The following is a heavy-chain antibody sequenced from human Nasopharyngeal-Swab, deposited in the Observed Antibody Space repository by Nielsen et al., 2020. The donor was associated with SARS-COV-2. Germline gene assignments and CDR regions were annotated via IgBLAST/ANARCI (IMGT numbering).Heavy chain of an antibody. CDR2: IYYSGST. V-gene: IGHV4-59*01. CDR1: GGSISSYS. D-gene: IGHD1-26*01. J-gene: IGHJ3*02. CDR3: TRGGGTYGAFDI. Sequence: SETLSLTCTVSGGSISSYSWSWIRLPPGKGLEWIGFIYYSGSTNSNPSLKSRIPISVDTSKNQFSLKLSSLTAADTAVYYCTRGGGTYGAFDIWGQGTMVTVSS.